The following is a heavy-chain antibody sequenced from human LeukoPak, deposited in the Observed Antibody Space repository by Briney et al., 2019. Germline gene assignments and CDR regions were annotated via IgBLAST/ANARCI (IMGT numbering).Heavy chain of an antibody. D-gene: IGHD6-13*01. CDR1: GYTFTSYG. CDR3: ARADKQQLVSYFDY. Sequence: ASVKVSCKASGYTFTSYGISWVRQAPGQGLEWMGWTSTYNDNTNYAQKFQGRVSMTKDTSTSTAYMEVRSLRYDDTAVYYCARADKQQLVSYFDYWGQGTLVTVSS. V-gene: IGHV1-18*04. J-gene: IGHJ4*02. CDR2: TSTYNDNT.